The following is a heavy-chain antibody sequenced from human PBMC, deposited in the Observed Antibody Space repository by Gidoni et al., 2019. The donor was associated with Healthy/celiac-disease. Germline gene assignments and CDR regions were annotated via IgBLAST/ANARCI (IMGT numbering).Heavy chain of an antibody. V-gene: IGHV1-24*01. CDR2: FDPEDGET. CDR1: GYTLTELS. Sequence: QVQLVQSGAEVKKPGASVKVSCKFSGYTLTELSMHWVRQAPGKGLEWMGGFDPEDGETIYAQKFQGRVTMTEDTSTDTAYMELSSLRSEDTAVYYCATDLPVWHFSAATLNDYWGQGTLVTVSS. CDR3: ATDLPVWHFSAATLNDY. J-gene: IGHJ4*02. D-gene: IGHD2-15*01.